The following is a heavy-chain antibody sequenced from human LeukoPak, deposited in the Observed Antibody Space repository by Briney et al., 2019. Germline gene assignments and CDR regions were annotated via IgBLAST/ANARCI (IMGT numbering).Heavy chain of an antibody. Sequence: GGSLRLSCAASGFTFSSYWMSWVRRASGKGLEWVANINQDGSEKYYVDSVKGRFTISRDNAKNSLYLQMNSLRAEDTAVYYCARGGDYYDRGYYGMDVWGQGTTVTVSS. J-gene: IGHJ6*02. CDR1: GFTFSSYW. CDR3: ARGGDYYDRGYYGMDV. CDR2: INQDGSEK. D-gene: IGHD3-22*01. V-gene: IGHV3-7*01.